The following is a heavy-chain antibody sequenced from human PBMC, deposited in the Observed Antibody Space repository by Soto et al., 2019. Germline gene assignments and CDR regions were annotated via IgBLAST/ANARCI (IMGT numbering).Heavy chain of an antibody. CDR1: GFTFDNYA. Sequence: EVQLLESGGGLVQPGGSLSLSCAASGFTFDNYAMTWVRLTPGKGLEWVSTITGSGVMAFHADSVKGRFTASRDNSKNMLFLQMNSLSVEDTGIYYCAKNFDFIYGFDLGDTWGQGTLVTVSA. V-gene: IGHV3-23*01. CDR2: ITGSGVMA. J-gene: IGHJ5*02. CDR3: AKNFDFIYGFDLGDT. D-gene: IGHD3-10*01.